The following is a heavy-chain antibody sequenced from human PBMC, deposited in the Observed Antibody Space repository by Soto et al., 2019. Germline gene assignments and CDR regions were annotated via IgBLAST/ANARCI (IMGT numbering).Heavy chain of an antibody. Sequence: QVKLVQSGTEVKQPGASMKVSCKAPGYSFATSGISWVRQAPGQGLEWMGWISAYNGNTNYDQKLQYRVTMTTDTSTSTAYVELRNLISDDTAVYYCARAGQYYDSSGYANWGQGTLVTVSS. J-gene: IGHJ4*02. CDR2: ISAYNGNT. D-gene: IGHD3-22*01. CDR1: GYSFATSG. CDR3: ARAGQYYDSSGYAN. V-gene: IGHV1-18*01.